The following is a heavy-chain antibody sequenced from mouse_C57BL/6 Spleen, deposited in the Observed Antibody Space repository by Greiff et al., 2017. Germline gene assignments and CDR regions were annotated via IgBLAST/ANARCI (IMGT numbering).Heavy chain of an antibody. CDR2: IYPGDGDT. D-gene: IGHD2-3*01. J-gene: IGHJ4*01. Sequence: QVQLKESGAELVKPGASVKISCKASGYAFSSYWMNWVKQRPGKGLEWIGQIYPGDGDTNYNGKFKGKATLTADKSSSTAYMQLSSLTSEDSAVYFCARRAMGDGTYYYAMDYWGQGTSVTVSS. CDR3: ARRAMGDGTYYYAMDY. V-gene: IGHV1-80*01. CDR1: GYAFSSYW.